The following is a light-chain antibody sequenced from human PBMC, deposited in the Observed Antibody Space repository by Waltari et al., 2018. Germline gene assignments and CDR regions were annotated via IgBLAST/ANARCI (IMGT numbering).Light chain of an antibody. CDR3: SSYTSGSTLVI. J-gene: IGLJ2*01. CDR2: DVN. CDR1: SRDVGGYKY. V-gene: IGLV2-14*01. Sequence: QSALTQPASVSGSPGQSITISCTGTSRDVGGYKYVSWYQQYPGKAPKLMISDVNHRPSGVSDRFSGSKSGNTASLTISGLQAEDEADYYCSSYTSGSTLVIFGGGTKLTVL.